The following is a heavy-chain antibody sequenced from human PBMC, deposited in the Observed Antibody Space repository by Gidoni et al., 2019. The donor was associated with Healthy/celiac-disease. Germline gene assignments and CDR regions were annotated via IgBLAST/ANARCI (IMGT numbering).Heavy chain of an antibody. D-gene: IGHD1-1*01. CDR1: GFTFSSYA. CDR3: AKDHVEMATTYFDY. Sequence: EGQLLESGGGLVQPGGSLTLSSAPSGFTFSSYAMRWVRQAPGKGLEWVEAISGSGGRKYYADSVKGRFTISRDNSKNTLYLQMNSLRAEDTAVYYCAKDHVEMATTYFDYWGQGTLVTVSS. V-gene: IGHV3-23*01. J-gene: IGHJ4*02. CDR2: ISGSGGRK.